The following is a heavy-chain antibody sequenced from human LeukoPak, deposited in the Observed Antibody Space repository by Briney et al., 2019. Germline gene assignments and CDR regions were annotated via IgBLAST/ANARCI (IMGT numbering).Heavy chain of an antibody. Sequence: PGGSVRLSCAASGFTVSNNYMSWVRQAPGKGLEWVSTIHSSGNTYFADSVKGRFTISRDNSKNTLYLQMNSLRAEDTAVYYCARDWEYDAFDIWGQGTMVTVSS. CDR3: ARDWEYDAFDI. V-gene: IGHV3-53*01. D-gene: IGHD1-26*01. CDR2: IHSSGNT. J-gene: IGHJ3*02. CDR1: GFTVSNNY.